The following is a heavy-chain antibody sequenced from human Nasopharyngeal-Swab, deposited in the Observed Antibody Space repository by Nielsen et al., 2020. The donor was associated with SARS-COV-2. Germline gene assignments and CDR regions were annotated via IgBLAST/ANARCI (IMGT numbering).Heavy chain of an antibody. V-gene: IGHV3-23*01. Sequence: GGSLRLSCVAFGFSLNRYAMIWVRQAPGKGLEWVSGISASGRATYYADSVEGRLTISRDNSGNTLSLQMNNLRAEDTATYYCARGCDTDCFRVDSWGQGTLVTVSS. CDR2: ISASGRAT. CDR1: GFSLNRYA. J-gene: IGHJ4*02. CDR3: ARGCDTDCFRVDS. D-gene: IGHD2-21*02.